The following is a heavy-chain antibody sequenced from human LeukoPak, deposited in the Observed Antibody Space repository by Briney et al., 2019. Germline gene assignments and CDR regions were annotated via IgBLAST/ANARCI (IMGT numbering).Heavy chain of an antibody. V-gene: IGHV4-59*11. D-gene: IGHD7-27*01. Sequence: SETLSLTCTVSGGSLSSHSWSWIWQPPGTGLEWVGCIFYTGSTNYNPSPESRVTISLDTSKNEFSLKLTSVTAADTAVYYCARGMGGTNWPFDYWGQGTLVTVSS. CDR1: GGSLSSHS. CDR2: IFYTGST. J-gene: IGHJ4*02. CDR3: ARGMGGTNWPFDY.